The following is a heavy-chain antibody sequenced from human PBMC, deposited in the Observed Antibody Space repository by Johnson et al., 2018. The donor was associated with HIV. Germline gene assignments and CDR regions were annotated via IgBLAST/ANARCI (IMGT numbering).Heavy chain of an antibody. CDR3: ARVGAGHISGPDMVFDI. D-gene: IGHD6-19*01. Sequence: QVQLVESGGGVVQPGRSLRLSCAASGFIFNSYGMHWVRQATGKGLEWVAVVYGDGGNKYYADSVKGRFTISRDNSKNTLYLQMNSLRAEDTAEYYCARVGAGHISGPDMVFDIWGQGTMVTVSS. J-gene: IGHJ3*02. CDR1: GFIFNSYG. V-gene: IGHV3-30*03. CDR2: VYGDGGNK.